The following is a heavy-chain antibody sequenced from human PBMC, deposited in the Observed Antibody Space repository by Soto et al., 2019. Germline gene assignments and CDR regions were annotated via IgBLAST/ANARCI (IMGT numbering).Heavy chain of an antibody. CDR1: GGSISSGGYY. CDR3: ERGRLANWFDP. Sequence: KASETLSLTCTVSGGSISSGGYYWSWIRQHPGKGLEWIGYIYYSGSTYYNPSLKSRVTISVDTSKNQFSLKLSSVTAADTAVYYCERGRLANWFDPWGQGTLVTVSS. CDR2: IYYSGST. J-gene: IGHJ5*02. V-gene: IGHV4-31*03.